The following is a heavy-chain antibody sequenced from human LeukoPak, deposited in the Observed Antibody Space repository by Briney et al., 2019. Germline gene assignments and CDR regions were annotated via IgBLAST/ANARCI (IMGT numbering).Heavy chain of an antibody. J-gene: IGHJ5*02. D-gene: IGHD3-3*01. CDR2: INPSGGST. CDR3: ARAALGFWRVPDP. Sequence: ASVNVSCTASGYTFTSYYMHWVRQAPGQGREWMGIINPSGGSTSYAQKFQGRVTITRDTSTSTVYMEMSSLRSEDTAVYYCARAALGFWRVPDPWGQGTLVTVSS. CDR1: GYTFTSYY. V-gene: IGHV1-46*01.